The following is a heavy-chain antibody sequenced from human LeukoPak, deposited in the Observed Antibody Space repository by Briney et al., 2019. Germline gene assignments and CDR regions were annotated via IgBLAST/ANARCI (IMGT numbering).Heavy chain of an antibody. Sequence: QPGGSLRLSCAASEFTFTSFAMSWLRQAPGKGLEWVSVISGTTGSTHYADSVKGRSTISRDNSKNTLYLQMNSLRAEDTALYYCAKDSVRGYSGYGNDGFDIWGQGTMVTVSS. CDR3: AKDSVRGYSGYGNDGFDI. CDR1: EFTFTSFA. V-gene: IGHV3-23*01. CDR2: ISGTTGST. D-gene: IGHD5-12*01. J-gene: IGHJ3*02.